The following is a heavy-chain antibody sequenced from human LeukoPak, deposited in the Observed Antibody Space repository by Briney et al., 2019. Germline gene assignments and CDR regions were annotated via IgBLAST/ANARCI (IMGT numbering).Heavy chain of an antibody. D-gene: IGHD3-3*02. Sequence: GGSLRLSCAASKFAFTTYDMTWVRQAPGKGLEWVSSISNSGGSTYYADSVKGRFTISRDNSKDTLFLQMNSLRAEDTAVYYCAKHRIFVTGGGFDIWGQGTMVTVSS. CDR2: ISNSGGST. CDR3: AKHRIFVTGGGFDI. CDR1: KFAFTTYD. V-gene: IGHV3-23*01. J-gene: IGHJ3*02.